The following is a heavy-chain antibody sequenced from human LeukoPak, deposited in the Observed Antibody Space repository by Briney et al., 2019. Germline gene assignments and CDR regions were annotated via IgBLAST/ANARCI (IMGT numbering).Heavy chain of an antibody. Sequence: GGSLRLSCAASGFTFSSYAMSWVRQAPGKGLEWVSAISGSGGSTYYADSVKGRFTISRDNSKNTLYLQMNSLRAEDTAVYYCAKDRKCYYGSGSPGADYWGQGTLVTVSS. CDR2: ISGSGGST. V-gene: IGHV3-23*01. D-gene: IGHD3-10*01. CDR1: GFTFSSYA. CDR3: AKDRKCYYGSGSPGADY. J-gene: IGHJ4*02.